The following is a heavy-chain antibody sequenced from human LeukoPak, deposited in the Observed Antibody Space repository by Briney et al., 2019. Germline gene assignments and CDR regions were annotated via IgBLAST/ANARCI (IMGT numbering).Heavy chain of an antibody. D-gene: IGHD3-16*01. CDR1: GGSISGYY. Sequence: PETLSLTRTGTGGSISGYYWSWIRQAPGKGLEWIGYIHYSGSTNYSLSIKSPITMSLDTSKNQYSLKLTSMTAAYTAVYYCARDRGSRGGFDYWGQGTLVTVSS. CDR3: ARDRGSRGGFDY. J-gene: IGHJ4*02. V-gene: IGHV4-59*01. CDR2: IHYSGST.